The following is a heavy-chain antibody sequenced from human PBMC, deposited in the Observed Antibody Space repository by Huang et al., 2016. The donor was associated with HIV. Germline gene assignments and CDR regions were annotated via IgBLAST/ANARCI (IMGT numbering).Heavy chain of an antibody. CDR2: ISSTSKFI. CDR1: GFTFSSHA. D-gene: IGHD3-22*01. V-gene: IGHV3-21*01. J-gene: IGHJ6*02. Sequence: EVQLVESGGGLVKPGGSLRLSCAASGFTFSSHAVDWVRQAPGKGLEWIASISSTSKFIYYAASGKGRFTISRDNAKTSLYLQMNSLRVEDTAVYYCAREASMILPPYYYGLDVWGQGTTVTVSS. CDR3: AREASMILPPYYYGLDV.